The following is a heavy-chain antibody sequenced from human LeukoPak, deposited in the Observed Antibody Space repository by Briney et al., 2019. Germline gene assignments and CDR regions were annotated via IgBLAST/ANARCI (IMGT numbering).Heavy chain of an antibody. V-gene: IGHV3-66*02. CDR1: GFTVSSYY. Sequence: GGSLRVSCAASGFTVSSYYMSCVRQAPGKGLEWVSVIYSGGSTYYADSVKGRFTISRDNSKNTLYLQMNSLRAEDTAVYYCARDPPRSGLHYWGQGTLVTVSS. D-gene: IGHD6-19*01. J-gene: IGHJ4*02. CDR3: ARDPPRSGLHY. CDR2: IYSGGST.